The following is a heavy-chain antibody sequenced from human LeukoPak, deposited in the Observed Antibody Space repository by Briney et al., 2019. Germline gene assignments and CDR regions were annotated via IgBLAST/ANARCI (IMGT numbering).Heavy chain of an antibody. CDR2: IIPIFGTA. V-gene: IGHV1-69*01. CDR1: GGTFRSYA. CDR3: ARGREVLRYFDWLLNNWFDP. J-gene: IGHJ5*02. D-gene: IGHD3-9*01. Sequence: VASVKVSCKASGGTFRSYAISWVRQAPGQGLEWMGGIIPIFGTANYAQKFQGRVTITADESTSTAYMELSSLRSEDTAVYYCARGREVLRYFDWLLNNWFDPWGQGTLVTVSS.